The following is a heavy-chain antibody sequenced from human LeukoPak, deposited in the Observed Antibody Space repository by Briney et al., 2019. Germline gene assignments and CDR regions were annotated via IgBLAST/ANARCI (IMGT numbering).Heavy chain of an antibody. CDR3: ARDGDCSSTSCYSGWFDP. D-gene: IGHD2-2*01. Sequence: PSETLSLTCTVSGGSISSSSYYWGWIRQPPGKGLEWIGRIYTSGSTNYNPSLKSRVTMSVDTSKNQFSLKLSSVTAADTAVYYCARDGDCSSTSCYSGWFDPWGQGTLVTVSS. V-gene: IGHV4-39*07. J-gene: IGHJ5*02. CDR1: GGSISSSSYY. CDR2: IYTSGST.